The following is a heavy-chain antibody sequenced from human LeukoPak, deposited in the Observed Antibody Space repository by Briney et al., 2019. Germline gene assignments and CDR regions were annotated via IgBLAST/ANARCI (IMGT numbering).Heavy chain of an antibody. CDR1: GFTFSSYA. Sequence: PGGSLRLSCAASGFTFSSYAMSWVRQAPGKGLEWVSAISGSGGSTYYADSVKGRFTISRDNSKSTLYLQMNSLRAEDTAVYYCAKDPSAAGRKGAFDIWGQGTMVTVSS. CDR2: ISGSGGST. V-gene: IGHV3-23*01. D-gene: IGHD6-13*01. J-gene: IGHJ3*02. CDR3: AKDPSAAGRKGAFDI.